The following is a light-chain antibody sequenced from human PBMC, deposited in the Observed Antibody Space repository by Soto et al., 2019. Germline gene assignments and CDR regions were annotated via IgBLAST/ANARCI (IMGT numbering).Light chain of an antibody. Sequence: EIMLKQSPATLSLSPGERATLSCRASQTVSSYLLWYQQKRGQAPRLLIYDASNRATGIPARFSGSGSGTDFTLTISSLEPEDFAVYYCQQRMNWPLTFGQGTRLEIK. CDR1: QTVSSY. CDR2: DAS. V-gene: IGKV3-11*01. J-gene: IGKJ5*01. CDR3: QQRMNWPLT.